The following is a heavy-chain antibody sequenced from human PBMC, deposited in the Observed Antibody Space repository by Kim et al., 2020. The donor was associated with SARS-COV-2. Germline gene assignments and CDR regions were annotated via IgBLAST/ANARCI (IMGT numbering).Heavy chain of an antibody. D-gene: IGHD6-19*01. CDR2: IWYDGSNK. V-gene: IGHV3-33*06. J-gene: IGHJ4*02. CDR3: AKDQFNDSSGWYGFFDY. Sequence: GGSLRLSCAASGFTFSSYAMHWVRQAPGKGLEWVAVIWYDGSNKYYADSVKGRFTISRDNSKNTLYLQMNSLRAEDTAVYYCAKDQFNDSSGWYGFFDYWGQGTLVTVSS. CDR1: GFTFSSYA.